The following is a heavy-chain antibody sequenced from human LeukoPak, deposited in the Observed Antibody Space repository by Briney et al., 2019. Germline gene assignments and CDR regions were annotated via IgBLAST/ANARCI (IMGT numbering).Heavy chain of an antibody. J-gene: IGHJ6*02. CDR2: ISSSSSYI. CDR3: ARVRLLAARPGGMDV. Sequence: KPGGSLRLSCAASGFTFSSYSMNWVRQAPGKGLEWVSSISSSSSYIYYADSVKGRFTISRDNAKNSLYLQMNSLRAEDTAVYYCARVRLLAARPGGMDVWGLGTTVTVSS. V-gene: IGHV3-21*01. CDR1: GFTFSSYS. D-gene: IGHD6-6*01.